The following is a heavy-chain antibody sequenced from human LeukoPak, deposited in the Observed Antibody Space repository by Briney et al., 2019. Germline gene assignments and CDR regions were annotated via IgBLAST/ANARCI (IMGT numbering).Heavy chain of an antibody. CDR2: IYPGDSDT. J-gene: IGHJ5*02. Sequence: GESLKISCKGSGYRFTSYWIGWVRQMPGKGLEWMGIIYPGDSDTRYSPSFQGQVTISADKSISTAYLQWSSLKASDTAMYYCARHSKKYSSSSTGFDPWGQGTLVTVSS. D-gene: IGHD6-13*01. CDR3: ARHSKKYSSSSTGFDP. CDR1: GYRFTSYW. V-gene: IGHV5-51*01.